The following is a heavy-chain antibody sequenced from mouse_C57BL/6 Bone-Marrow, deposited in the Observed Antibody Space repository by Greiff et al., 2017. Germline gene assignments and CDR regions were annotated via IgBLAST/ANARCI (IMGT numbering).Heavy chain of an antibody. Sequence: VQLQQPGAELVKPGASVKVSCKASGTTFTSYWMPWVKKRPGQGLEWIGRIHPSDSDTNYNQKLKGKAKLTVDKSSSTAYMQLSSLTSEDTAVYYCAIYSPTQAPPMDYWGQGTSVTVSS. CDR3: AIYSPTQAPPMDY. D-gene: IGHD3-2*02. J-gene: IGHJ4*01. CDR2: IHPSDSDT. CDR1: GTTFTSYW. V-gene: IGHV1-74*01.